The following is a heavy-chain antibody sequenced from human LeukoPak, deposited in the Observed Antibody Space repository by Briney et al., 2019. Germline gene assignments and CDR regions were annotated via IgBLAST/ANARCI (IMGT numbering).Heavy chain of an antibody. CDR2: INHSGNT. J-gene: IGHJ4*02. Sequence: PSETLPLTCAVYGGSFSGYYWSWIRQPPGKGLEWIGEINHSGNTNYNPSLKSRVTISVDTSKNQFSLKLSSVTAADTAVYYCARIATTPLFDYWGQGTLVTVSS. CDR1: GGSFSGYY. CDR3: ARIATTPLFDY. V-gene: IGHV4-34*01. D-gene: IGHD2-15*01.